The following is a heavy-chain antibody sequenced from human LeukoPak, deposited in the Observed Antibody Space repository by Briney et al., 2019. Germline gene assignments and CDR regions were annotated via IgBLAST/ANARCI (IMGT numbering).Heavy chain of an antibody. CDR3: AKGDRYCSGGSCYFDY. V-gene: IGHV3-30*04. D-gene: IGHD2-15*01. CDR1: GFTFSSYE. CDR2: ISYDGSNK. J-gene: IGHJ4*02. Sequence: PGGSLRLSCAASGFTFSSYEMNWVRQAPGKGLEWVAVISYDGSNKYYADSVKGRFTISRDNAKNSLYLQMNSLRAEDTALYYCAKGDRYCSGGSCYFDYWGQGTLVTVSS.